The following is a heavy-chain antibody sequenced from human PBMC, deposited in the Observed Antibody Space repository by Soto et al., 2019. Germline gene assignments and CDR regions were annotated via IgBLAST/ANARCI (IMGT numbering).Heavy chain of an antibody. J-gene: IGHJ3*02. CDR3: ARDRIAVAGDAFDI. Sequence: ASVKVSCKXSGYTFTSYGISWVRQAPGQGLEWMGWISAYNGNTNYAQKLQGRVTMTTDTSTSTAYMELRSLRSDDTAVYYCARDRIAVAGDAFDIWGQGTMVTVSS. D-gene: IGHD6-19*01. CDR2: ISAYNGNT. V-gene: IGHV1-18*01. CDR1: GYTFTSYG.